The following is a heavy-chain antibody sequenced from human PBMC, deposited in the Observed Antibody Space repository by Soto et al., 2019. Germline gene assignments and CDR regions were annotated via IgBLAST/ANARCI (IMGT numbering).Heavy chain of an antibody. D-gene: IGHD3-16*02. Sequence: ASVKISCKAYGYTFTSYGISWVRQAPGQGLEGMGWISAYNGNTSYAQKLQGRVTMTTDTSTSTAYMELRSLRSADTDVHYCARARIMITFGRVVDPAPFDYWGQGTLVTVS. J-gene: IGHJ4*02. CDR3: ARARIMITFGRVVDPAPFDY. V-gene: IGHV1-18*01. CDR2: ISAYNGNT. CDR1: GYTFTSYG.